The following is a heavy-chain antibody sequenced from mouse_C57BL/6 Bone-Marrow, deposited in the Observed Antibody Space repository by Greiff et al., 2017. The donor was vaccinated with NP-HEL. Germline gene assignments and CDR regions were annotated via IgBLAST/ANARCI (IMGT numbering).Heavy chain of an antibody. J-gene: IGHJ1*03. CDR1: GFNIKDDY. D-gene: IGHD4-1*01. Sequence: VQLQQSGAELVRPGASVKLSCTASGFNIKDDYMHWVKQRPEQGLEWIGWIDPENGATEYASKFQGKATITADTSSNTAYLQLSSLTSEDTAVYYCTTVIWDPSFDVWGTGTTVTVSS. V-gene: IGHV14-4*01. CDR2: IDPENGAT. CDR3: TTVIWDPSFDV.